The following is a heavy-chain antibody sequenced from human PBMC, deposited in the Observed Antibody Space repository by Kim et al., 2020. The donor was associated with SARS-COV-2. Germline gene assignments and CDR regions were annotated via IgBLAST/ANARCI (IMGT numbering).Heavy chain of an antibody. D-gene: IGHD3-10*01. Sequence: NTYSSASVKVRFTVSRDKSNNTLYLQMNSLGSEDTAVYYCARDTMAGFDPWVQGTLVTVSS. J-gene: IGHJ5*02. CDR3: ARDTMAGFDP. CDR2: NT. V-gene: IGHV3-30-3*01.